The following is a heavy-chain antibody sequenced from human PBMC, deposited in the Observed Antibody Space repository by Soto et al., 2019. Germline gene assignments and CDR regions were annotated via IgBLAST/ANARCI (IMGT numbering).Heavy chain of an antibody. D-gene: IGHD3-10*01. J-gene: IGHJ5*02. CDR1: GGSISSYY. V-gene: IGHV4-59*01. CDR2: ISYSGST. CDR3: ARLITFYYGSGSYWFDP. Sequence: QVQLQESGPGLVKPSETLSLTCTVSGGSISSYYWSCIRQPPGKGLEWIGYISYSGSTTYNPSLKSRVTISVDTSKNQCSLNLSSVTAADTAVYYGARLITFYYGSGSYWFDPWGQGTLVTVSS.